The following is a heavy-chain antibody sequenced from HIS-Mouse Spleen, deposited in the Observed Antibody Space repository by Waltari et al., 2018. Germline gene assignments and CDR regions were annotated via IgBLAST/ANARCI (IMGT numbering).Heavy chain of an antibody. Sequence: QVQLQQWGAGLLKPSEPLSLTCAVYGGSFSGYYWSWIRQPPGKGLEWIGEINHSGSTNYNPSLKSRVTISVDTSKNQFSLKLSSVTAADTAVYYCAKGEDDSSGYELGYWGQGTLVTVSS. CDR3: AKGEDDSSGYELGY. V-gene: IGHV4-34*01. CDR2: INHSGST. CDR1: GGSFSGYY. D-gene: IGHD3-22*01. J-gene: IGHJ4*02.